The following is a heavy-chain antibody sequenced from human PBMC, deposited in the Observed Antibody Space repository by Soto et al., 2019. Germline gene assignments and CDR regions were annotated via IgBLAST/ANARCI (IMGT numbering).Heavy chain of an antibody. J-gene: IGHJ5*02. D-gene: IGHD2-2*02. CDR3: ARAANCSSSTGCYSQWFAP. Sequence: ASVKVSCKASGYAFTKYIMHWVRQAPGRRPEWMGWINTDNGSTRYSQKFQGRVTIVRDISATTAYMELGSLGSDDTAVYYCARAANCSSSTGCYSQWFAPWGQGTLVTVSS. CDR2: INTDNGST. CDR1: GYAFTKYI. V-gene: IGHV1-3*04.